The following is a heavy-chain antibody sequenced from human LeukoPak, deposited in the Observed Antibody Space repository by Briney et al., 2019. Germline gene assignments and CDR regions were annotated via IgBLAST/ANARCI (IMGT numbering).Heavy chain of an antibody. CDR3: ARDGKYQLLDV. D-gene: IGHD2-2*01. CDR2: IIPILDIA. V-gene: IGHV1-69*04. Sequence: ASVKVSCKASGGTFSSYAISWVRQATGQGLEWMGRIIPILDIANYAQKLQGRVTITADKSTSTAYMELSSLRSEDTAVYYCARDGKYQLLDVGGEGATVTVSS. CDR1: GGTFSSYA. J-gene: IGHJ6*04.